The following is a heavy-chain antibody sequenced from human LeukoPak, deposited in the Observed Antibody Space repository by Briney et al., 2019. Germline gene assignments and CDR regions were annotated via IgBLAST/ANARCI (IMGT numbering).Heavy chain of an antibody. CDR2: ISSSGSTI. D-gene: IGHD1-26*01. J-gene: IGHJ6*02. CDR1: EFTFSGFW. Sequence: GGSLRLSCAASEFTFSGFWMSWIHQAPGKGLEWVSYISSSGSTIYYADSVKGRFTISRDNAKNSLYLQMNSLRAEDTAVYYCARAGSRHGMDVWGQGTTVTVSS. V-gene: IGHV3-11*01. CDR3: ARAGSRHGMDV.